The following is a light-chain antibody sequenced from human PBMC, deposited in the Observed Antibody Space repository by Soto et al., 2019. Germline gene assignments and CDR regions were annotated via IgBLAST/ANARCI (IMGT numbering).Light chain of an antibody. Sequence: QSALTQPPSASGSPGQSVTMSCTGISGDIGGYNYVAWYQRHPGKGPKLMIYEVNKRPSGVPDRFSGSKSGNTASLTVSGLRSEDEADYYCSSYAGSNIWVFGGGTQLTVL. V-gene: IGLV2-8*01. CDR2: EVN. J-gene: IGLJ7*01. CDR1: SGDIGGYNY. CDR3: SSYAGSNIWV.